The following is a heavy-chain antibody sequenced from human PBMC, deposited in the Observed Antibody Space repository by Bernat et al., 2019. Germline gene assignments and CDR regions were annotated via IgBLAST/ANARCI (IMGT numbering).Heavy chain of an antibody. D-gene: IGHD6-13*01. J-gene: IGHJ6*02. Sequence: EVQLVESGGGLVQPGGSRRLSCVGPGFSFSSYWMTWVRQPPGKGLEWVASINEDGSEEQYVDSVKRRVVISRDNTKNSLYLQMNSLRVEDTAVFYCAKRPGYQIGMEVWGQGTTVTVSS. CDR2: INEDGSEE. CDR3: AKRPGYQIGMEV. V-gene: IGHV3-7*01. CDR1: GFSFSSYW.